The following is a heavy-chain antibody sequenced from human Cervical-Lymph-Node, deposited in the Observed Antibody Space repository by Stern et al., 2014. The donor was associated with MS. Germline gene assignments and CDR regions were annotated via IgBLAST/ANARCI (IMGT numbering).Heavy chain of an antibody. J-gene: IGHJ4*02. CDR1: GYSFTSSW. CDR3: ATSTGYFLLEYYFDY. CDR2: IYPGDSDT. Sequence: VQLVQSAAEVKKPGESLKISCLGSGYSFTSSWIGWVRQMPGKGLEWMGIIYPGDSDTRYNPSFQGQVTISADKSVSTAYLQWSSLKASDTAMYYCATSTGYFLLEYYFDYWGQGTLVTVSS. D-gene: IGHD2-8*02. V-gene: IGHV5-51*01.